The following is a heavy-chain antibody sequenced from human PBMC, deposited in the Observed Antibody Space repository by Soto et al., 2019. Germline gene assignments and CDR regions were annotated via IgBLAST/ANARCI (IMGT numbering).Heavy chain of an antibody. Sequence: QVQMVQSGVEVRKTGASVRVSCKTSGYTFTTFGIHWARQAPGQGLEWMGCLTAYDSKRNFAQKFQDRLTMTMDITTSTGYMERSGLRSDDPAVYFCTRGLTYGDFDYWGRGTQVAVSS. CDR2: LTAYDSKR. CDR1: GYTFTTFG. J-gene: IGHJ4*02. CDR3: TRGLTYGDFDY. V-gene: IGHV1-18*01. D-gene: IGHD4-17*01.